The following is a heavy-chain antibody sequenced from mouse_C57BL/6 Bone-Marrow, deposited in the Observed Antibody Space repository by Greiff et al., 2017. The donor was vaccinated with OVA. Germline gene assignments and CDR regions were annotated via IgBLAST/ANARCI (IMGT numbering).Heavy chain of an antibody. CDR3: ARWWYGDDLDY. Sequence: VQLQQPGAELVRPGTSVKLSCKASGYTFTSYWMHWVKQRPGQGLEWIGVIDPSDSYTNYNQKFKGKATLTVDTSSSTAYMQLSSLTSEDSAVYYCARWWYGDDLDYWGQGTSVTVSS. CDR2: IDPSDSYT. D-gene: IGHD1-1*02. CDR1: GYTFTSYW. J-gene: IGHJ4*01. V-gene: IGHV1-59*01.